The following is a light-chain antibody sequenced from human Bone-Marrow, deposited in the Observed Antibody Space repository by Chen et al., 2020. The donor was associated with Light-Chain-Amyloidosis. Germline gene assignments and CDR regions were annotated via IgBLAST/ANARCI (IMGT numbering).Light chain of an antibody. CDR1: SSDVGGDNH. Sequence: HSALTQPASVSGSPAQSITIPCTGTSSDVGGDNHVSWYQQHPDKAPKLMIYEVTNRPSWVPDRFSGSKSDNTASLTISGLQTEDEADYFCSSYTITNTLVFGSGTRVTVL. CDR3: SSYTITNTLV. V-gene: IGLV2-14*01. CDR2: EVT. J-gene: IGLJ1*01.